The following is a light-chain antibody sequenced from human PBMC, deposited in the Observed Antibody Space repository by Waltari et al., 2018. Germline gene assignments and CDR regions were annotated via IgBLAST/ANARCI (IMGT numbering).Light chain of an antibody. Sequence: QSVLAQPPSASETPGQRVTISCSGSSSNIGSNYIYWYQQLPGKAPKLLIYRSHERPSGVPERFSDSKSGTSASLAXXGLRSEDEADYYCATWDXSLTAWVFGVGTKVTVI. CDR3: ATWDXSLTAWV. J-gene: IGLJ3*02. CDR1: SSNIGSNY. CDR2: RSH. V-gene: IGLV1-47*01.